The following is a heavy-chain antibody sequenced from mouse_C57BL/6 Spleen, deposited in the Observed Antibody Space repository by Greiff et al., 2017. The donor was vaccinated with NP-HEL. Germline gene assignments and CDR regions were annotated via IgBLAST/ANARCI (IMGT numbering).Heavy chain of an antibody. V-gene: IGHV5-6*02. J-gene: IGHJ4*01. CDR1: GFTFSSYG. CDR3: ARRGAGNYYAMDY. Sequence: DVMLVESGGDLVKPGGSLKLSCAASGFTFSSYGMSWVRQTPDKRLEWVATISSGGSYTYYPDSVKGRFTISRDNAKNTLYLQMSSLKSEDTAMYYCARRGAGNYYAMDYWGQGTSVTVSS. CDR2: ISSGGSYT.